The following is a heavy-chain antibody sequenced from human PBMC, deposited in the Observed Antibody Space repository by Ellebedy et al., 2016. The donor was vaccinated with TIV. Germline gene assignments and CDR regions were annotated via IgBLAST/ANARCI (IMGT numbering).Heavy chain of an antibody. V-gene: IGHV1-69*13. D-gene: IGHD6-19*01. J-gene: IGHJ4*02. CDR3: ARHIGYSNGPSEY. CDR1: GATFSGSA. Sequence: SVKVSCKASGATFSGSAISWVRQAPGQGLEWIGGIIAIFGTTKYAQKFQGRVTITADQLTTTSYMELSGLRFEDTAIYYCARHIGYSNGPSEYWGQGSLVTVSS. CDR2: IIAIFGTT.